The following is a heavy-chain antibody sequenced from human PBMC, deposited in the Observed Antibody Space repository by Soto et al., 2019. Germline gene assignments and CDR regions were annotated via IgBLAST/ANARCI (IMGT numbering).Heavy chain of an antibody. D-gene: IGHD6-6*01. J-gene: IGHJ4*02. CDR2: ISSSSSTI. Sequence: GGSLRLSCAASGFTFSSFSMNWVRQAPGKGLEWVSYISSSSSTIYYADSVKGRFAISRDNAKSTLYLQMNSLRDEDTAVYYCARDGLYSSSYFDYWGQGTLVTVSS. CDR3: ARDGLYSSSYFDY. V-gene: IGHV3-48*02. CDR1: GFTFSSFS.